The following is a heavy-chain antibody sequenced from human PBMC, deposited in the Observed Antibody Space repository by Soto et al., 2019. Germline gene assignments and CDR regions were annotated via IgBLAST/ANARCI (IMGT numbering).Heavy chain of an antibody. CDR3: ARGTFDSSGNYFAGWFDP. Sequence: VKVSCKASGYSFTDYYIHWVRQAPGQGLEWMGWIIPNNGGTKYAQKFQDRVTMTRDTSITTAYMELSRLRSDDTAVYYCARGTFDSSGNYFAGWFDPWGQGTLVTVSS. CDR1: GYSFTDYY. D-gene: IGHD3-22*01. CDR2: IIPNNGGT. V-gene: IGHV1-2*02. J-gene: IGHJ5*02.